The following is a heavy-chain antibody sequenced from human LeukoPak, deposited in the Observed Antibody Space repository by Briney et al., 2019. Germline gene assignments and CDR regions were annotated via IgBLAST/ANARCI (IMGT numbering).Heavy chain of an antibody. J-gene: IGHJ4*02. CDR2: ISASNGNT. CDR3: ARYPLSYTGNWHYFFDY. Sequence: ASVKVSCKASGYSFSSYGVTWVRQAPGQGLEWLGWISASNGNTNYAQKLQGRVTMTSDTSTSTAYMDLRSLTPDDTAFYYCARYPLSYTGNWHYFFDYWGQGTLLTVSS. V-gene: IGHV1-18*01. CDR1: GYSFSSYG. D-gene: IGHD1-7*01.